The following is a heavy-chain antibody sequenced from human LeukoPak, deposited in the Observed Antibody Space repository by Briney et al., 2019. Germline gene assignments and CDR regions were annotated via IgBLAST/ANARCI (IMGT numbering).Heavy chain of an antibody. V-gene: IGHV3-30*18. Sequence: GGSLRLSCAASGFTFSDYGMHWVRQAPGKGLEWVAVIIYDGSDKFYADSVKGRFTISRDNSKNTLYLQMNRLRAEDTAVYYCAKDSSYYLDSSGFDYWGPGTLVTVSS. CDR2: IIYDGSDK. CDR3: AKDSSYYLDSSGFDY. J-gene: IGHJ4*02. CDR1: GFTFSDYG. D-gene: IGHD3-22*01.